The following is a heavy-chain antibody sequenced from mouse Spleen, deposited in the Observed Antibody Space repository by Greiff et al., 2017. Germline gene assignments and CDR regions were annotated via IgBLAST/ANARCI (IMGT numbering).Heavy chain of an antibody. CDR1: GFTFSDYG. V-gene: IGHV5-17*01. J-gene: IGHJ4*01. D-gene: IGHD1-1*01. Sequence: EVQRVESGGGLVKPGGSLKLSCAASGFTFSDYGMHWVRQAPEKGLEWVAYISSGSSTIYYADTVKGRFTISRDNAKNTLFLQMTSLRSEDTAMYYCARPHYYASSYTYAMDYWGQGTSVTVSS. CDR3: ARPHYYASSYTYAMDY. CDR2: ISSGSSTI.